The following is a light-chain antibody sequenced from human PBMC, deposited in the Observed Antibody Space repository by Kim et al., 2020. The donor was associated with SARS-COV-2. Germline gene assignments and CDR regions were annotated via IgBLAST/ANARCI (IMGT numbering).Light chain of an antibody. V-gene: IGLV1-44*01. CDR1: SSNIGTNT. J-gene: IGLJ1*01. CDR3: GAWDDTLKGYV. Sequence: GQRVTISCSGSSSNIGTNTVNWYQPLPGTAPKLLIYTSNQRPSGVPDRFSGSKSGTSASLAISGLQSEDEGDYYCGAWDDTLKGYVFGTGTKVTVL. CDR2: TSN.